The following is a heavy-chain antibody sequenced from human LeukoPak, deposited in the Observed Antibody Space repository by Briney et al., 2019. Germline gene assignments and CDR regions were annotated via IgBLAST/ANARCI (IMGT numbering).Heavy chain of an antibody. V-gene: IGHV1-2*02. CDR3: ARVRSWGGYVRGFDY. D-gene: IGHD5-12*01. CDR2: INPNSGGT. J-gene: IGHJ4*02. Sequence: ASVKVCCKASGYTFTGYYMHWVRQAPGQGLEWMGWINPNSGGTNYAQKFQGRVTMTRDTSISTAYMELSRLRSDDTAVYYCARVRSWGGYVRGFDYWGQGTLVTVSS. CDR1: GYTFTGYY.